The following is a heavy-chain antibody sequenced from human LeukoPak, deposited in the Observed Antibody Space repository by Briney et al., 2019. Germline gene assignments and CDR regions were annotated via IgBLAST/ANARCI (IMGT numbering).Heavy chain of an antibody. Sequence: GGSLRLSCAASGFTFSSYAMSWVRQAPGKGLEWVSAISGSGGSTYYADPVKGRFTISRDNSKNTLYLQMNSLRAEDTAVYYCAKNFRSSWYFDYWGQGTLVTVSS. V-gene: IGHV3-23*01. D-gene: IGHD6-13*01. CDR2: ISGSGGST. J-gene: IGHJ4*02. CDR3: AKNFRSSWYFDY. CDR1: GFTFSSYA.